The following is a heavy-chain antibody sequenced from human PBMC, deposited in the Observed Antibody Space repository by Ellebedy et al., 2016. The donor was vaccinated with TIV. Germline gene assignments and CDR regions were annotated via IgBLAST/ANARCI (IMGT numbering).Heavy chain of an antibody. D-gene: IGHD3-10*01. J-gene: IGHJ4*02. CDR3: ARGRLGVDMVRGARFEY. CDR1: GGSFSGYY. V-gene: IGHV4-34*01. Sequence: SETLSLXXNVSGGSFSGYYWNWIRQPPGKGLEWLGEINHSGRTKYNPSLMSRVSISVDPSKNQFYLKVTSVTAADTAVYYCARGRLGVDMVRGARFEYWGQGSLVTVSS. CDR2: INHSGRT.